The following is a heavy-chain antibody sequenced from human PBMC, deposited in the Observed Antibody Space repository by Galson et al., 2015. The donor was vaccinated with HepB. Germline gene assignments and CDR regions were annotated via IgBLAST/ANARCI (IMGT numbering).Heavy chain of an antibody. CDR1: GYTFTGYY. CDR2: INPNSGGT. J-gene: IGHJ6*02. V-gene: IGHV1-2*02. Sequence: SVKVSCKASGYTFTGYYMHWVRQAPGQGLEWMGWINPNSGGTNYAQKFQGRVTMTRGTSISTAYMELSRLRSDDTAVYYCARDQSMVDVGGYYYYGMDVWGQGTTVTVSS. D-gene: IGHD2-8*01. CDR3: ARDQSMVDVGGYYYYGMDV.